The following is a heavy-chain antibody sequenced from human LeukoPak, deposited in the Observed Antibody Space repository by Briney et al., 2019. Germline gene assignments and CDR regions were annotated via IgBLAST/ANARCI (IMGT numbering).Heavy chain of an antibody. J-gene: IGHJ5*02. CDR2: ISSSSSYI. CDR3: ARAVGTAMRKNPDNWFDP. D-gene: IGHD5-18*01. Sequence: GGSLRLSCAASGFTFSSYSMNWVRQAPGKGLEWVSSISSSSSYIYYADSVKGRFTISRDNAKNSLYLQMNSLRAEDTAVYYCARAVGTAMRKNPDNWFDPWGQGTLVTVSS. CDR1: GFTFSSYS. V-gene: IGHV3-21*01.